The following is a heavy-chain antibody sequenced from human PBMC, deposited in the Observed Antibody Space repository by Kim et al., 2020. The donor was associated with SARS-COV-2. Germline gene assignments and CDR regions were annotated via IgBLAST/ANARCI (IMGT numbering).Heavy chain of an antibody. J-gene: IGHJ4*02. Sequence: GGSLRLSCAASGFTFSSYSMYWVRQAPGKGLEWISSISSSSSYIYYADSVKGRFTISRDNARASLYLQMNSLRAEDTAVYYCARVLTSGWSYFDYWGQGTLVTVSS. V-gene: IGHV3-21*04. CDR3: ARVLTSGWSYFDY. CDR2: ISSSSSYI. CDR1: GFTFSSYS. D-gene: IGHD6-19*01.